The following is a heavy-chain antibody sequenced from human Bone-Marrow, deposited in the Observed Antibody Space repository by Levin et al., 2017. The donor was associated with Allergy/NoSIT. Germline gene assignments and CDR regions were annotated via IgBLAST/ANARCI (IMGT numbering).Heavy chain of an antibody. CDR1: GFTFSNYW. V-gene: IGHV3-7*01. CDR2: IKEDGSEK. D-gene: IGHD2-21*01. Sequence: GESLKISCAASGFTFSNYWMSWVRQAPGEGLEWVANIKEDGSEKYYVDSVKGRFTISRNNAKDSVSLQMHSLRAEDTAIYYCSRDRRAYSDAFDIWGQGTMVTVSS. CDR3: SRDRRAYSDAFDI. J-gene: IGHJ3*02.